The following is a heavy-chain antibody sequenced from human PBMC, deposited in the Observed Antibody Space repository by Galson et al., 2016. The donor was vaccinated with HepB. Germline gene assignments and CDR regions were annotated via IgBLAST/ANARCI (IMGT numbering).Heavy chain of an antibody. D-gene: IGHD3-16*01. V-gene: IGHV4-30-2*01. J-gene: IGHJ4*02. CDR1: GDSISSSGSYS. Sequence: TLSLTCGVSGDSISSSGSYSWHWIRQPPGKGLEWIGYIYHSGTTYSNPSLQSRLTITVDKSKNQFSLQLNSVTAADTAVDYCAGTGSGYDHVQGYYFDYDGQGTLPTVSA. CDR2: IYHSGTT. CDR3: AGTGSGYDHVQGYYFDY.